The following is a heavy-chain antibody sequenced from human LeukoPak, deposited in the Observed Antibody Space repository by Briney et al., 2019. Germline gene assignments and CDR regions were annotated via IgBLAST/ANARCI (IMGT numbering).Heavy chain of an antibody. D-gene: IGHD6-13*01. Sequence: GGSLRLSCAASGFTFSSYAMSWVRQAPGKGLEWVSAISGSGGSTYYADSVKGRFTISRDNSKNTLYLQMNSLRAEDTAVYYCAKLPLGYSSSWGRNAFDIWGQGTMVTVSS. CDR3: AKLPLGYSSSWGRNAFDI. V-gene: IGHV3-23*01. CDR2: ISGSGGST. CDR1: GFTFSSYA. J-gene: IGHJ3*02.